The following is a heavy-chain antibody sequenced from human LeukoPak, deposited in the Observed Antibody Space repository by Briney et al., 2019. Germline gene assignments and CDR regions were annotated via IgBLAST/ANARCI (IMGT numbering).Heavy chain of an antibody. V-gene: IGHV3-23*01. Sequence: GGSLRLSCAASGFTFSSYAMSWVRQAPGKGLEWVSAISGSGGSTYYADSVKGRFTISRDNSKNTLYLQMNSLRAEDTAVYYCAKDDFLSAYDRSPFDYWGQGTLVTVSS. D-gene: IGHD5-12*01. J-gene: IGHJ4*02. CDR1: GFTFSSYA. CDR2: ISGSGGST. CDR3: AKDDFLSAYDRSPFDY.